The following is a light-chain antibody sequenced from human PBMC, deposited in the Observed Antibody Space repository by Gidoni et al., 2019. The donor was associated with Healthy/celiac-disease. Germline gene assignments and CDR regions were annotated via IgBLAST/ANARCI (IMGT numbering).Light chain of an antibody. CDR2: GNS. J-gene: IGLJ2*01. Sequence: QSVLTQPPSVSGGPGQRVTISCTGSSSNIGAGYDVPGSQQLPGTAPKLLIYGNSNRPSGVPDRFSGSKSGTSASLAITGLQAEDEADYYCQSYDSSLSHVVFGGGTKLTVL. V-gene: IGLV1-40*01. CDR1: SSNIGAGYD. CDR3: QSYDSSLSHVV.